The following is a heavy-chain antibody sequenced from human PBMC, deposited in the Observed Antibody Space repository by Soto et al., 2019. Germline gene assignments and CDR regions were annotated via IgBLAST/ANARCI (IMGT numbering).Heavy chain of an antibody. Sequence: GGSLRLSCAASGLTFSSYAMSWFRQAPGKGLEWVSAISGSGGSTYYADSVKGRFTISRDNSKNTLYLQMNSLRAEDTAVYYCAKDPEDIVLVPAATRVNWFDPWGQGTLVTVSS. V-gene: IGHV3-23*01. CDR2: ISGSGGST. D-gene: IGHD2-2*01. CDR3: AKDPEDIVLVPAATRVNWFDP. J-gene: IGHJ5*02. CDR1: GLTFSSYA.